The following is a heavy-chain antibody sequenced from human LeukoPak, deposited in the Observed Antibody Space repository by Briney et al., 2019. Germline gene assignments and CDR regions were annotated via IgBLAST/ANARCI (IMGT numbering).Heavy chain of an antibody. CDR3: ARGYYYDSSGYYYSSSDFDY. V-gene: IGHV3-48*03. J-gene: IGHJ4*02. Sequence: GGSLRLSCAASGFTFSSYEMNWVRQAPGKGLEWVSYISSSGSTIYYADSVKGRFTISRDNAKNSLYLQMNSLRAKDTAVYYCARGYYYDSSGYYYSSSDFDYWGQGTLVTVSS. CDR1: GFTFSSYE. D-gene: IGHD3-22*01. CDR2: ISSSGSTI.